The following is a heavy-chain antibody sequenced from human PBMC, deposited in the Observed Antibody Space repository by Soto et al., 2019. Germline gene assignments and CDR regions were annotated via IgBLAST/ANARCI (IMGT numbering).Heavy chain of an antibody. D-gene: IGHD3-22*01. CDR2: IYYSRST. CDR1: GGSISSYY. Sequence: PSETLPHTCTVSGGSISSYYWSWIRQPPGKGLEWIGYIYYSRSTNYNPSLKSRVTISVDRSKNRFSLNLNSVTAADTAVYYCARANRPITMTYLNWFDPWGQGTLVTVSS. V-gene: IGHV4-59*12. CDR3: ARANRPITMTYLNWFDP. J-gene: IGHJ5*02.